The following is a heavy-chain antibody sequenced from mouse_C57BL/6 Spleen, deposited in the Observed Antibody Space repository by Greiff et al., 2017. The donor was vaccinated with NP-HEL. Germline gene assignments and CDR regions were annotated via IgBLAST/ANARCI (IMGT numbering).Heavy chain of an antibody. V-gene: IGHV3-6*01. CDR2: ISYDGSN. D-gene: IGHD2-5*01. Sequence: EVKLQESGPGLVKPSQSLSLTCSVTGYSITSGYYWNWIRQFPGNKLEWMGYISYDGSNNYNPSLTNRISITRDTSKNQFFLKLNSVTTEDTATYYCARDRGSKYFDVWGTGTTVTVSS. J-gene: IGHJ1*03. CDR1: GYSITSGYY. CDR3: ARDRGSKYFDV.